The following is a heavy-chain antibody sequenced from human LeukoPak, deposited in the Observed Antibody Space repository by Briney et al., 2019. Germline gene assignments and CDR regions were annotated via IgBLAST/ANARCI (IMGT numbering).Heavy chain of an antibody. CDR3: ARDRQYYDILTGYFSYYGMDV. CDR2: ISSNGGST. CDR1: GFTFSSYA. J-gene: IGHJ6*02. V-gene: IGHV3-64*01. D-gene: IGHD3-9*01. Sequence: GGSLRLSCAASGFTFSSYAMHWVRQAPGKGLEYVSAISSNGGSTYYANSVKGRFTISRDNSKNTLYPQMGSLRAEDMAVYYCARDRQYYDILTGYFSYYGMDVWGQGTTVTVSS.